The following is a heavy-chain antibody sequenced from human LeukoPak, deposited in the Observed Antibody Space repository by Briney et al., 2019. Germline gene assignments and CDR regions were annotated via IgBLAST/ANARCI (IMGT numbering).Heavy chain of an antibody. CDR3: ATTDNYDSSGYPSFDY. J-gene: IGHJ4*02. CDR1: GYTLTELS. CDR2: FDPEDGET. D-gene: IGHD3-22*01. Sequence: ASVTASCTVSGYTLTELSRHWVRQAPGKGREWMGGFDPEDGETIYAQKFQGRVTMTEDTSTDTAYMELSSLRSEDSALYYCATTDNYDSSGYPSFDYWGQGTLVTVSS. V-gene: IGHV1-24*01.